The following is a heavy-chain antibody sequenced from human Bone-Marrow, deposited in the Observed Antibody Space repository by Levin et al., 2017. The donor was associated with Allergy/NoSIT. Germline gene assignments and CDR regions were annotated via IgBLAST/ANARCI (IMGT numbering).Heavy chain of an antibody. CDR1: GGSISSSNW. V-gene: IGHV4-4*02. CDR2: IYHSGST. D-gene: IGHD1-14*01. J-gene: IGHJ4*02. Sequence: SETLSLTCAVSGGSISSSNWWSWVRQPPGKGLEWIGEIYHSGSTNYNPSLKSRVTISVDKSKNQFSLKLSSVTAADTAVYYCARRRRAESQTFDYWGQGTLVTVSS. CDR3: ARRRRAESQTFDY.